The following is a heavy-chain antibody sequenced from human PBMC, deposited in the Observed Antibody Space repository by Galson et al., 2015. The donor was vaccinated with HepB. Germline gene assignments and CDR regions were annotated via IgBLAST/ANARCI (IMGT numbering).Heavy chain of an antibody. CDR3: ARENVGYVLDY. CDR2: IKQDGSEK. V-gene: IGHV3-7*01. CDR1: GFTFSSYW. J-gene: IGHJ4*02. D-gene: IGHD5-12*01. Sequence: SLRLSCAASGFTFSSYWMTWVRQAPGKGLEWVANIKQDGSEKYYVDSVKGRFTISRDNAKNSLYLQMNSLRVEDTAVYYCARENVGYVLDYWGQGTLVTVSS.